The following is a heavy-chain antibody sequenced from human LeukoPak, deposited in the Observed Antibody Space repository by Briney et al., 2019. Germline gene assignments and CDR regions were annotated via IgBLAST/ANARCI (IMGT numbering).Heavy chain of an antibody. D-gene: IGHD3-16*01. J-gene: IGHJ4*02. CDR3: ARLRPRGGASDY. Sequence: PSETLSLTCTVSGGSIITHYWNWIRQPPGKGLEWIGEINHSGSTNYNPSLKSRVTISVDTSKNQFSLKLSSVTAADTAVYYCARLRPRGGASDYWGQGTLVTVSS. CDR1: GGSIITHY. CDR2: INHSGST. V-gene: IGHV4-34*01.